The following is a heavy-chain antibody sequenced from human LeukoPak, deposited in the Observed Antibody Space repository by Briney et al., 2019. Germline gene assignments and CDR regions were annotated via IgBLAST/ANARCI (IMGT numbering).Heavy chain of an antibody. CDR1: GDFIDNYY. CDR2: IYYSGNT. J-gene: IGHJ5*02. D-gene: IGHD3-10*01. Sequence: SETLSLTCTVSGDFIDNYYWSWIRQPPGKGLEWIGYIYYSGNTNYNPSLESRVTISVDTSKSQFSLKLTSVTAADTAVYYCARQTYGSAGSYPSVFDPWGPGTLVTVSS. V-gene: IGHV4-59*01. CDR3: ARQTYGSAGSYPSVFDP.